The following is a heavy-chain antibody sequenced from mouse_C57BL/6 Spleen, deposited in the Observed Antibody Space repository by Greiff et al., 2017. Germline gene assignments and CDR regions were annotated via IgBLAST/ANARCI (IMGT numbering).Heavy chain of an antibody. CDR1: GYSITSGYY. CDR3: ARAGGYYYGSSPHYWYFDV. J-gene: IGHJ1*03. Sequence: EVQLKESGPGLVKPSQSLSLTCSVTGYSITSGYYWNWIRQFPGNKLEWMGYISYDGSNNYNPSLKNRISITRDTSKNQFFLKLNSVTTEDTATYYCARAGGYYYGSSPHYWYFDVWGTGTTVTVSS. CDR2: ISYDGSN. D-gene: IGHD1-1*01. V-gene: IGHV3-6*01.